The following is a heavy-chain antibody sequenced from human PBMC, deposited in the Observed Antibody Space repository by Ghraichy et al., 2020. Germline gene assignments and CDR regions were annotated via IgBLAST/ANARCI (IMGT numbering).Heavy chain of an antibody. CDR2: ISWNSGSI. V-gene: IGHV3-9*01. CDR1: GFTFDDYA. D-gene: IGHD2-8*01. CDR3: AKDMRSCTNGVCYRGFSSGMDV. J-gene: IGHJ6*02. Sequence: ALRLSCAASGFTFDDYAMHWVRQAPGKGLEWVSGISWNSGSIGYADSVKGRFTISRDNAKNSLYLQMNSLRAEDTALYYCAKDMRSCTNGVCYRGFSSGMDVWGQGTTVTVSS.